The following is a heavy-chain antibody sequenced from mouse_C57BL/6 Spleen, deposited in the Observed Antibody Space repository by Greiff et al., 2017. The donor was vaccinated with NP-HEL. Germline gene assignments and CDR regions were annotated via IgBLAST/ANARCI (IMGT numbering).Heavy chain of an antibody. J-gene: IGHJ1*03. CDR2: IYPRSGNT. CDR1: GYTFTSYG. V-gene: IGHV1-81*01. Sequence: QVQLQQSGAELARPGASVKLSCKASGYTFTSYGISWVKQRTGQGLEWIGEIYPRSGNTYYNEKFKGKATLTADKSSSTAYMELRSLTSEDSAVYFCARRDWDEDWYFDVWGTGTTVTVSS. CDR3: ARRDWDEDWYFDV. D-gene: IGHD4-1*01.